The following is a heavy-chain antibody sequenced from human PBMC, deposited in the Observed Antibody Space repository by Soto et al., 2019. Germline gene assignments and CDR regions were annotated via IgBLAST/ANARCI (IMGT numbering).Heavy chain of an antibody. D-gene: IGHD6-13*01. Sequence: QVQLVESGGGVVQPGRSLRLSCAASGFTFSSYGMHWVRQAPGKGLEWVAVIWYDGSNKYYADSVKGRFTISRDNSKNTLYLQMNSLRAEDTAVYYRARDIGVHSSPGRWGQGTLVTVSS. CDR1: GFTFSSYG. V-gene: IGHV3-33*01. J-gene: IGHJ4*02. CDR2: IWYDGSNK. CDR3: ARDIGVHSSPGR.